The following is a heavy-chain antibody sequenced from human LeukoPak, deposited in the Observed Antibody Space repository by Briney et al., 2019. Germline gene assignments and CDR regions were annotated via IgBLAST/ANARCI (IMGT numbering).Heavy chain of an antibody. CDR3: ARGRGGTYVY. Sequence: SETLSLTCTVSGVSISSYYWSWIRQPPGKGLEWIGYIYYSGSTNYNPSLKSQVTISVDTSKNQSSLQLTSVTAADTAVYYCARGRGGTYVYWGQGTLVTVSS. CDR1: GVSISSYY. CDR2: IYYSGST. D-gene: IGHD1-1*01. V-gene: IGHV4-59*01. J-gene: IGHJ4*02.